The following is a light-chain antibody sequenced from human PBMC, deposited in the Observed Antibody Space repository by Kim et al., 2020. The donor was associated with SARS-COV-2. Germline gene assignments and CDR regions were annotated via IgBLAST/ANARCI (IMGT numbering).Light chain of an antibody. V-gene: IGLV3-21*04. CDR1: NIGSKS. J-gene: IGLJ1*01. CDR2: YDS. Sequence: SYELTQPPSVSVAPGKTARITCGGNNIGSKSVHWYQQKPGQAPVLVIYYDSDRPSGFPARFSGSNSGNTATLTISRVEAGDEADYYCQVWDSSSDHHVFG. CDR3: QVWDSSSDHHV.